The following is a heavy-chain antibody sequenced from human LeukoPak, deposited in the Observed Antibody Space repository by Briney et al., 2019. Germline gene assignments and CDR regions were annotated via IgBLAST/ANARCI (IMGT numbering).Heavy chain of an antibody. D-gene: IGHD5-24*01. V-gene: IGHV4-39*01. CDR1: GGSISSSSYY. Sequence: SETLSLTCTVSGGSISSSSYYWGWIRQPPGKGLEWIGSIYYSGSTYYNPSLKSRVTISVDTSKNQFSLKLSSVIAADTAVYYCARQGRDGYTRGVSYYYYGMDVWGQGTTVTVSS. CDR3: ARQGRDGYTRGVSYYYYGMDV. CDR2: IYYSGST. J-gene: IGHJ6*02.